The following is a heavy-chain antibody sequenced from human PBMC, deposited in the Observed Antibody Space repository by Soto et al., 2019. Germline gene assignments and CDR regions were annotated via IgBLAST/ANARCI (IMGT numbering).Heavy chain of an antibody. CDR2: IRSSGTTI. J-gene: IGHJ5*02. Sequence: EVQLVESGGALVQPGGSLRLSCAAPGFTFSSHEMNWVRQAPGKGLEWVSYIRSSGTTIYYADSVKGRFTISRDNAKNSRYLQMNSLRGEDTAVYYCAGPSGSTWGRGTVVTVS. V-gene: IGHV3-48*03. CDR3: AGPSGST. CDR1: GFTFSSHE. D-gene: IGHD2-2*01.